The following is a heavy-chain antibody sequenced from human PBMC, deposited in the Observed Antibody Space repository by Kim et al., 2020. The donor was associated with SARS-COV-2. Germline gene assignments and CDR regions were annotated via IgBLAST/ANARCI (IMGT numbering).Heavy chain of an antibody. V-gene: IGHV3-30*04. J-gene: IGHJ6*02. CDR2: TSYDGSNK. Sequence: GGSLRLSCAASGFTFRGYAMHWVRQAPGKGLEWVAFTSYDGSNKYYTDSVKGRFTVSRDNSKNTLYLQMNSLRDEDTAVYYCARDVRGGMDVWGQGTTVTVSS. D-gene: IGHD3-16*01. CDR1: GFTFRGYA. CDR3: ARDVRGGMDV.